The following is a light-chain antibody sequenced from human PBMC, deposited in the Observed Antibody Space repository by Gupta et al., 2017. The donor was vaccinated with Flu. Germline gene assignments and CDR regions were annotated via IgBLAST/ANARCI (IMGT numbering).Light chain of an antibody. CDR2: WAS. CDR3: QQYYTIPIT. J-gene: IGKJ5*01. Sequence: SCRSSQSVLSTSNNNNYLAWYQHKPGQPPRLLIYWASTRESGVPDRVSGSGSGTDFTLTISSLQAEDVAVYYCQQYYTIPITFGQGTRLEIK. CDR1: QSVLSTSNNNNY. V-gene: IGKV4-1*01.